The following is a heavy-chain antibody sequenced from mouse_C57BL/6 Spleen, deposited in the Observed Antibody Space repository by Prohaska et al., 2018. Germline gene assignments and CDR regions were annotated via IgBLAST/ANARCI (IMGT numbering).Heavy chain of an antibody. CDR1: GFTFSNYW. V-gene: IGHV6-3*01. Sequence: EVKLEESGGGLVQPGGSMKLSCVASGFTFSNYWMNWVRQSPEKGFEWVAQIRLKSDNYATHYAESVKGRFTISRDDSKSSAYLQMNNLRAEDTGIYYCTKLTGAFAYWGQGTLVTVSA. CDR3: TKLTGAFAY. J-gene: IGHJ3*01. D-gene: IGHD4-1*01. CDR2: IRLKSDNYAT.